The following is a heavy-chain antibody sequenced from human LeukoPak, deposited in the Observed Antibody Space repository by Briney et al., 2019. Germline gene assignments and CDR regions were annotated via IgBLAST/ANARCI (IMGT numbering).Heavy chain of an antibody. CDR2: IYYTGST. CDR1: GGSISSGDYY. J-gene: IGHJ4*02. V-gene: IGHV4-30-4*01. CDR3: ARGSTGPDY. Sequence: PSQTLSLTCTVSGGSISSGDYYWSWIRQPPGKGLEWIGYIYYTGSTYYNPSLKSRVTISINTSKNQFSLNLNSVTAADTAVCYCARGSTGPDYWGQGTLVTVSS. D-gene: IGHD3-9*01.